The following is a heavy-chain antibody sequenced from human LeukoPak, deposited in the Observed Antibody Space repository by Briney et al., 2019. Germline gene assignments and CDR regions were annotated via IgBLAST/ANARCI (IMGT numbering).Heavy chain of an antibody. CDR1: GFTFSSFA. CDR2: ISYDGSNK. J-gene: IGHJ6*04. V-gene: IGHV3-30*01. Sequence: GGSLRLSCAVSGFTFSSFAMTWVRQAPGKGLEWVAVISYDGSNKYYADSVKGRFTISRDNSKNTLYLQMNSLRAEDTAVYYCARPGWDCSSTSCYEMDVWGKGTTVTVSS. D-gene: IGHD2-2*01. CDR3: ARPGWDCSSTSCYEMDV.